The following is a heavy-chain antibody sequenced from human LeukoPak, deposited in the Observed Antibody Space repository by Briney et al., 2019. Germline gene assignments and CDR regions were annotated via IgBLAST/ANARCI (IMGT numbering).Heavy chain of an antibody. CDR2: VSYSGSS. Sequence: PSETLSLTCAVSGVSISNYYWNWIRQPPGKGLEWIGYVSYSGSSKYNPSLKTRVTISVDTSKNQFSLKLSSVTAADTVVYYCARSQGGFRFYYWGQGTLVTVSS. CDR1: GVSISNYY. V-gene: IGHV4-59*12. D-gene: IGHD1-14*01. CDR3: ARSQGGFRFYY. J-gene: IGHJ4*02.